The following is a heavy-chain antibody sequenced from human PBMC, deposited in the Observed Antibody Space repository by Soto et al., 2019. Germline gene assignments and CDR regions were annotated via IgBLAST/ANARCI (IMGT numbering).Heavy chain of an antibody. V-gene: IGHV3-15*07. J-gene: IGHJ4*02. Sequence: GGSLRLSCAASGFTFSNAWMNWVRQAPGKGLEWVGRIKSKTDGGTTDYAAPVKGRFTISRGDSKNTLYLQMNSLKTEDTAVYYCTTDVVVVAATKIDYWGQGPLVPVSS. D-gene: IGHD2-15*01. CDR3: TTDVVVVAATKIDY. CDR1: GFTFSNAW. CDR2: IKSKTDGGTT.